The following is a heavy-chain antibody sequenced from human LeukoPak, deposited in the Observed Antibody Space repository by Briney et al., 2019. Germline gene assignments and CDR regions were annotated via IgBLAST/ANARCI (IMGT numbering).Heavy chain of an antibody. V-gene: IGHV3-30*02. CDR1: GFTFSSYG. CDR2: IRYDGSNK. CDR3: TKVNVQDFWSGYYTGPMNWIDP. D-gene: IGHD3-3*01. Sequence: GGSLRLSCAASGFTFSSYGMHWVRQAPGKGLEWVAFIRYDGSNKYYADSVKGRFTISRDNSKNTLYLQMNSLRAEDTAVYYCTKVNVQDFWSGYYTGPMNWIDPWGQGTLVTVSS. J-gene: IGHJ5*02.